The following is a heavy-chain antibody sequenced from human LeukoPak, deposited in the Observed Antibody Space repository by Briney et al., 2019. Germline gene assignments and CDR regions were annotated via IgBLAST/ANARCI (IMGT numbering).Heavy chain of an antibody. CDR3: ARSYYDSSGYYYLRSAFDI. CDR1: GGTFSSYA. D-gene: IGHD3-22*01. J-gene: IGHJ3*02. V-gene: IGHV1-69*01. Sequence: ASVKVSCKASGGTFSSYAISWVRQAPGQGLEWMGGIIPIFGTANYAQKFQGRVTITADESTSTAYMELSSLRSEDTAVYYCARSYYDSSGYYYLRSAFDIWGQGTMVTVSS. CDR2: IIPIFGTA.